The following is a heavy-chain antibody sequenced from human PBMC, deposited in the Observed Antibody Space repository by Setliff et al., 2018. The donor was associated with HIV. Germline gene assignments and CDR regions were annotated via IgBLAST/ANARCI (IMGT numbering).Heavy chain of an antibody. Sequence: SGPTLVNPTQTLTLTCTFSGFSLSTRGVGVGWIRQSPRKALEWLARIDWEDDKFYSTSLKTRLTISKDTSKNQVVLTMTNMGPLDTATYFCARTYGSASKLDYWGPGTLVTVSS. J-gene: IGHJ4*02. V-gene: IGHV2-70*04. CDR2: IDWEDDK. CDR3: ARTYGSASKLDY. CDR1: GFSLSTRGVG. D-gene: IGHD3-10*01.